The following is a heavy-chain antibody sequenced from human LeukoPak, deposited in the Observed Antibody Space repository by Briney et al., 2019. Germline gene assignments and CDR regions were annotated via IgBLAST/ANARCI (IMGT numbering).Heavy chain of an antibody. Sequence: GGSLRLSCAASGFTFSSYGMHWVRQAPGKGLEWVAVIWYDGSNKYYADSVKGRFTISRDNSKNTLYLQMNSLRAEDTAVYYCARDLNRLLWFGELLDYWGQGTLVTVSS. CDR2: IWYDGSNK. CDR1: GFTFSSYG. J-gene: IGHJ4*02. V-gene: IGHV3-30*19. D-gene: IGHD3-10*01. CDR3: ARDLNRLLWFGELLDY.